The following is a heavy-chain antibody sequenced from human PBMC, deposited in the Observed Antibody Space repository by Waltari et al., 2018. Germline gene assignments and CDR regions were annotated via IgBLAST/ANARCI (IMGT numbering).Heavy chain of an antibody. Sequence: QVQLQQWGAGLLKPSETLSLTCTVSGGSISSYYWSWIRQPAGKGLEWIGRIYTSGSTNYNPSLKSRVTMSVDTSKNQFSLKLSSVTAADTAVYYCARDRYYDFWSGYSHSYNWFDPWGQGTLVTVSS. CDR3: ARDRYYDFWSGYSHSYNWFDP. V-gene: IGHV4-59*10. CDR2: IYTSGST. CDR1: GGSISSYY. D-gene: IGHD3-3*01. J-gene: IGHJ5*02.